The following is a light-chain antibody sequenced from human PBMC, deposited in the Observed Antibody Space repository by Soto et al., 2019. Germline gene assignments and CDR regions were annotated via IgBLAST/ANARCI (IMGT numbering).Light chain of an antibody. CDR3: QQRSNWPLIT. V-gene: IGKV3-11*01. J-gene: IGKJ5*01. CDR2: DAS. Sequence: EIVFTQSPTTLSLSAGERATVYCRASQSVSSYLAWYQQKPGQAPRLLIYDASNRATGIPARFSGSGSGTDFTLTISSLEPEDFAVYYCQQRSNWPLITFGQGTRLEI. CDR1: QSVSSY.